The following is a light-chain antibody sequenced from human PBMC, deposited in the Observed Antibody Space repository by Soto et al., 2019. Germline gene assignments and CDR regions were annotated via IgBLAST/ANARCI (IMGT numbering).Light chain of an antibody. CDR2: DVS. CDR3: LHRMNWPLT. J-gene: IGKJ5*01. V-gene: IGKV3-11*01. CDR1: QSVSCY. Sequence: IVVTQSPATLSVSPGERATLSCRASQSVSCYLAWCQPAQAPRLLIYDVSNRATGIPARFSGSGSETDFTLTISSLEPADFGVYYCLHRMNWPLTFGQGTRREI.